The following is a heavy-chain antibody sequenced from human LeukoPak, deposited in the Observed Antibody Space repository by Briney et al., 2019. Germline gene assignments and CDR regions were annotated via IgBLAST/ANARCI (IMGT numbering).Heavy chain of an antibody. CDR1: GFTFSSYD. J-gene: IGHJ6*03. CDR2: ISGSGGST. Sequence: PGGSLRLSCAASGFTFSSYDMNWVRQAPGKGLEWVSTISGSGGSTYYADSVKGRFTISRDNSKNTLYLQMNSLRAEDTAVYYCAKDSYVDTAMVFYYYYYMDVWGKGTTVTVSS. V-gene: IGHV3-23*01. CDR3: AKDSYVDTAMVFYYYYYMDV. D-gene: IGHD5-18*01.